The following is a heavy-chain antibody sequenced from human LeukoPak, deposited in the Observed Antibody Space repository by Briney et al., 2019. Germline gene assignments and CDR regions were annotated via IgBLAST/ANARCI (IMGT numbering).Heavy chain of an antibody. CDR1: GFTFSSYG. CDR3: AKDVLLWFGFDY. J-gene: IGHJ4*02. V-gene: IGHV3-30*02. D-gene: IGHD3-10*01. Sequence: GGSLRLSCAASGFTFSSYGMHWVRQAPGKGLEWVAFIRYDGSNKYYADSVKGRFTISRDNSKNTLYLQMNSLRAEDTAVYYCAKDVLLWFGFDYWGQGTLITVSS. CDR2: IRYDGSNK.